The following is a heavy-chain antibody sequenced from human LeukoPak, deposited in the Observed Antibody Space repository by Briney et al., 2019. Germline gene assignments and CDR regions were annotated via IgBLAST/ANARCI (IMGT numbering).Heavy chain of an antibody. V-gene: IGHV3-21*01. J-gene: IGHJ4*02. CDR3: ARGVPDDY. CDR1: GFTFSHYS. D-gene: IGHD1-14*01. Sequence: GGALRLSFAASGFTFSHYSMDLGRQGPGKGLEWVSSISRTSSDIYYADSVKGRFTISRDNAKNSLYLQMNSLRAEDTAVYYCARGVPDDYWGQGTLVTVSS. CDR2: ISRTSSDI.